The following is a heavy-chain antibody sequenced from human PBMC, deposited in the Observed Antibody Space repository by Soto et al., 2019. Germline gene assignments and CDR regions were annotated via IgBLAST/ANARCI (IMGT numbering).Heavy chain of an antibody. CDR3: ARGWGAAVMTGVAFAP. J-gene: IGHJ5*02. D-gene: IGHD3-16*01. CDR1: GASITSRYW. Sequence: QVQLQESGPGLVKPSGTLSLTCAVSGASITSRYWWSWVRQAPGKGLEWIGEIFHAGNTNYNPSLKSRVTISLDKSQNQFSLTLRFVTVADTATYYCARGWGAAVMTGVAFAPWGQGTLVIVSS. CDR2: IFHAGNT. V-gene: IGHV4-4*02.